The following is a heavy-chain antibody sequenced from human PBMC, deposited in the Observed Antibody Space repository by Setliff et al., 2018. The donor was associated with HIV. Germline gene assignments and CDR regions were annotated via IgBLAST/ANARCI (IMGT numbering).Heavy chain of an antibody. J-gene: IGHJ1*01. Sequence: SVTVSCKASGVTFNYSFITWVRQAPGQGLEWMGGVVPTIHEATYAQKFQGRVTITADESATTVYMEMSGLTPEDTAIYYCARGADASGYFYREYFQHWGQGTLVTVSS. CDR2: VVPTIHEA. CDR3: ARGADASGYFYREYFQH. V-gene: IGHV1-69*13. D-gene: IGHD3-22*01. CDR1: GVTFNYSF.